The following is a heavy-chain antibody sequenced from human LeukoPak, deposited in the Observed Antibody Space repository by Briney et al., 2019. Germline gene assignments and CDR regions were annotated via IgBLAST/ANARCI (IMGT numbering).Heavy chain of an antibody. Sequence: SETLSLTCTVSGGSTGSDYWSWIRQPPGKGLEWIAYVYYSGATSYNPSLKSRVAISIDTSKNQFSLNLSSVTAADTAVYYCARRFGESPSYYFDYWGQGTLVTVSS. D-gene: IGHD3-10*01. CDR3: ARRFGESPSYYFDY. CDR1: GGSTGSDY. V-gene: IGHV4-59*08. J-gene: IGHJ4*02. CDR2: VYYSGAT.